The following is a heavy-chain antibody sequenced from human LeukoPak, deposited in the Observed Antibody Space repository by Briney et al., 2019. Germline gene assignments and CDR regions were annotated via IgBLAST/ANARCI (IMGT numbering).Heavy chain of an antibody. D-gene: IGHD5-12*01. CDR2: IYHSGST. CDR1: GGYIRSSNW. V-gene: IGHV4-4*02. Sequence: SGTLSLTCAVSGGYIRSSNWWSWVRQPPGKGLEWIGEIYHSGSTNYNPSLKSRVTISVDKSKNQFSLKLSSVTAADTAVYYCARRNPMVGWLRSYIPEYFQHWGQGTLVTVSS. J-gene: IGHJ1*01. CDR3: ARRNPMVGWLRSYIPEYFQH.